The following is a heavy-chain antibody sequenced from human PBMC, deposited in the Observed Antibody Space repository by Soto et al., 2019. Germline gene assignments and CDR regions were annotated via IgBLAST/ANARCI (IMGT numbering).Heavy chain of an antibody. Sequence: TLSLTCAVSGGSISSGGYSWRWIRQPPGKGLEWIGYIYHSGSTYYNPSLKSRVTISVDRSKNQSSLKLSSVTAADTAVYYCARESRTVTFDYWGQGTLVTVSS. CDR2: IYHSGST. J-gene: IGHJ4*02. CDR1: GGSISSGGYS. D-gene: IGHD4-17*01. CDR3: ARESRTVTFDY. V-gene: IGHV4-30-2*01.